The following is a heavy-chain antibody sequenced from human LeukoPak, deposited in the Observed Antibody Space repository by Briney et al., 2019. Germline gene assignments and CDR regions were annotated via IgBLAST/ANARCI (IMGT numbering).Heavy chain of an antibody. J-gene: IGHJ4*02. CDR2: ISGSGDST. CDR1: GFTFSSYA. Sequence: GGALRLSCAASGFTFSSYAMSWVREAPGEGLEWVSSISGSGDSTYYADSVSGRSTISRDNSKNTLYLQMNSLRAEDTALYYCAIVIAVAGPATFYWGQGTLATVSS. V-gene: IGHV3-23*01. D-gene: IGHD6-19*01. CDR3: AIVIAVAGPATFY.